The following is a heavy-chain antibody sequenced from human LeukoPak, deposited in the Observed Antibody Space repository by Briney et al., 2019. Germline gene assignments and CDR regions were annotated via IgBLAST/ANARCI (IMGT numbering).Heavy chain of an antibody. CDR1: GGSFSGYY. CDR2: INHSGST. V-gene: IGHV4-34*01. D-gene: IGHD3-16*02. CDR3: ARRGPPIYDYVWGSYRYTPNWFDP. Sequence: SETLSLTCAVYGGSFSGYYWSWIRQPPGKGLEWIGEINHSGSTNYNPSLKSRVTISVDTSKNQFSLKLSSVTAADTAVYYCARRGPPIYDYVWGSYRYTPNWFDPWGQGTLVTVSS. J-gene: IGHJ5*02.